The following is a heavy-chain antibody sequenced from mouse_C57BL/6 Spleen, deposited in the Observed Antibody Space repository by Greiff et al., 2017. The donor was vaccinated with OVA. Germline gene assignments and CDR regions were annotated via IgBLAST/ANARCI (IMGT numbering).Heavy chain of an antibody. Sequence: EVQLQQSGPEMVKPGASVKISCKASGYSFTGYYMNWVKQSPEKSLEWIGEINPSTGGTTYNQKFKANATLSVDKSSSTAYMQLKSLTSDASAVYYCARRICGSSPGLDYWGQGTTLTVSS. D-gene: IGHD1-1*01. CDR2: INPSTGGT. J-gene: IGHJ2*01. CDR3: ARRICGSSPGLDY. CDR1: GYSFTGYY. V-gene: IGHV1-42*01.